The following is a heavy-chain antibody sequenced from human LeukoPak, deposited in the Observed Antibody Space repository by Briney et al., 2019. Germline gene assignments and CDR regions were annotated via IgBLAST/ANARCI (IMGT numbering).Heavy chain of an antibody. D-gene: IGHD6-6*01. CDR1: GGSISSYY. CDR3: ARHSSSSYFDY. V-gene: IGHV4-59*08. CDR2: IYYRGST. Sequence: PSETLSLTCTVSGGSISSYYWSWIRQPPGKGLEWIGYIYYRGSTNYNPSLKSRVTISVDTSKNQFSLKLSSVTAADTAVYYCARHSSSSYFDYWGQGTLVTVSS. J-gene: IGHJ4*02.